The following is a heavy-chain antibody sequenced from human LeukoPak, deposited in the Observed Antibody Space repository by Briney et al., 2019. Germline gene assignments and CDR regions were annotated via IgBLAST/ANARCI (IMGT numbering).Heavy chain of an antibody. D-gene: IGHD2-2*01. CDR3: AKGLCGTNCANFDH. CDR1: GFTFSSYS. CDR2: IWPDGSNK. V-gene: IGHV3-33*06. J-gene: IGHJ4*02. Sequence: GGSLRLSCAASGFTFSSYSMNWVRQAPGKGLEWVAAIWPDGSNKYYANSVKGRFTISRDNSKNTVFLQMNSLRAEDTAVYYCAKGLCGTNCANFDHWGQGTLVTVSS.